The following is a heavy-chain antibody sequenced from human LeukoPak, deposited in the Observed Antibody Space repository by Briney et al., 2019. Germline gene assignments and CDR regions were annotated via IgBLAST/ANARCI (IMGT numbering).Heavy chain of an antibody. J-gene: IGHJ4*02. CDR1: GFTFSNYW. V-gene: IGHV3-7*01. D-gene: IGHD3-22*01. CDR2: IKQDGSEK. CDR3: ASYESYYYDSSGYFPEY. Sequence: PGGSLRLSCAASGFTFSNYWMSWVRQAPGKGLEWVANIKQDGSEKYYVDSVKGRFTISRDNAKNSLYLQMNSLRAEDTAVYYCASYESYYYDSSGYFPEYWGQGTLVTVSS.